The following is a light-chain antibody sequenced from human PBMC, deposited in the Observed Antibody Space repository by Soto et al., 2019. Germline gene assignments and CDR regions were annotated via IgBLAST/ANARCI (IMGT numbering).Light chain of an antibody. V-gene: IGKV3-20*01. CDR1: QSVSTSS. CDR2: GAS. CDR3: QQYDSSPPT. J-gene: IGKJ1*01. Sequence: EIVLTQSPGTLSLSPGERATLSCRASQSVSTSSLAWYQQKPGQAPRLLISGASSRAADIPDRFSGSGSRTDFTLTSIRLEPEDFAVYCCQQYDSSPPTFGQGTKVDIK.